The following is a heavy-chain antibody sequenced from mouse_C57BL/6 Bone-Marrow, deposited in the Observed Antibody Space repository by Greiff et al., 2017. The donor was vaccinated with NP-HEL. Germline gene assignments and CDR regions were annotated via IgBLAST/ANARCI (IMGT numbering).Heavy chain of an antibody. CDR1: GFTFSSYT. CDR3: ARRGRGFAY. Sequence: EVKVVESGGGLVKPGGSLKLSCAASGFTFSSYTMYWVRQTPEKRLEWVATLSGGGGNTYYPDSVKSRFTISREDAKNTLYLQMSSLRAEDTALYYCARRGRGFAYWGQGTLVTVSA. CDR2: LSGGGGNT. J-gene: IGHJ3*01. D-gene: IGHD3-3*01. V-gene: IGHV5-9*01.